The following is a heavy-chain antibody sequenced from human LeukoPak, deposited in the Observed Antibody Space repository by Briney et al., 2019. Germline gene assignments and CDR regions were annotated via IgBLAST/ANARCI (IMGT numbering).Heavy chain of an antibody. Sequence: GGSLRLSCTASGFSLSDYEINWVRQAPGKGLEWVSYVSFTGNPVDYPDSVRGRFSISRDNAKNSLYLQMNSLRAEDTAVYYCAELGITMIGGVWGKGTTVTISS. CDR3: AELGITMIGGV. CDR1: GFSLSDYE. V-gene: IGHV3-48*03. CDR2: VSFTGNPV. J-gene: IGHJ6*04. D-gene: IGHD3-10*02.